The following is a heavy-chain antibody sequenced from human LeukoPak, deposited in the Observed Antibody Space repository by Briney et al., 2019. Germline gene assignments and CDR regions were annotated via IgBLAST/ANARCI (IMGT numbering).Heavy chain of an antibody. CDR3: ARDRGPYGSGERWCDP. CDR1: GYKFVAYY. D-gene: IGHD3-10*01. J-gene: IGHJ5*02. CDR2: INPKSGGT. Sequence: ASVKVSCKASGYKFVAYYIHWVRQAPGQGLEWLGRINPKSGGTHYAQKFQGRVTTTRDMSINTAYMELSGLKSDDTAVYYCARDRGPYGSGERWCDPWGQGTLVTVSS. V-gene: IGHV1-2*06.